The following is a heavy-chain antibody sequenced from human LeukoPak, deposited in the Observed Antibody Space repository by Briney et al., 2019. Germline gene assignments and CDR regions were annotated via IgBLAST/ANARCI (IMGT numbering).Heavy chain of an antibody. J-gene: IGHJ4*02. D-gene: IGHD1-26*01. Sequence: SVKVSCKASGGTFSSYAISWVRQAPGQGLEWMGGIIPIFGTANYAQKFQGRVTITADESMSTAYMELSSLRSEDTAVYYCATIHIVGALRSDYWGQGTLVTVSS. CDR2: IIPIFGTA. CDR3: ATIHIVGALRSDY. CDR1: GGTFSSYA. V-gene: IGHV1-69*01.